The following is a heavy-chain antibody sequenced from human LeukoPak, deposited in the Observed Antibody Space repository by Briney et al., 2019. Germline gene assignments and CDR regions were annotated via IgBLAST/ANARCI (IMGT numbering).Heavy chain of an antibody. J-gene: IGHJ3*02. CDR2: INPNSGGT. D-gene: IGHD4-17*01. Sequence: ASVKVSCKASGYPCTDYYMHWVRQAPGQGLEWMGWINPNSGGTSSAKKFQGRVTITGDTSIRKAYMELSRLRSDDTAVYYCAIIRLTTDAFDIWGQGTMVTVS. CDR3: AIIRLTTDAFDI. V-gene: IGHV1-2*02. CDR1: GYPCTDYY.